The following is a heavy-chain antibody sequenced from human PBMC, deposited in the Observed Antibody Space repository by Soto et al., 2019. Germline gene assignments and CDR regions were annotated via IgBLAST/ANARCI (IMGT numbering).Heavy chain of an antibody. V-gene: IGHV1-69*02. CDR1: GGTFSSYT. Sequence: QVQLVQSGAEVKKPGSSVKVSCKASGGTFSSYTISWVRQAPGQGLEWMGRIIPILGIANYAQKFQGRVTITADKSTSTAYMELSSLRSEDTAVYYCAGVSIAAAGTLYGWFDPWGQGTLVTVSS. CDR2: IIPILGIA. J-gene: IGHJ5*02. D-gene: IGHD6-13*01. CDR3: AGVSIAAAGTLYGWFDP.